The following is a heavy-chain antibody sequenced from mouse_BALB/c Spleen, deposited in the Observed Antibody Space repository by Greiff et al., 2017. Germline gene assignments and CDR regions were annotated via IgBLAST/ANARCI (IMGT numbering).Heavy chain of an antibody. Sequence: VQGVESGPGLVQPSQSLSITCTVSGFSLTSYGVHWVRQSPGKGLEWLGVIWSGGSTDYNAAFISRLSISKNNSKSQVFFKMNSLQANDTAIYYCARSPIYYYGSSYSWFAYWGQGTLVTVSA. CDR3: ARSPIYYYGSSYSWFAY. CDR2: IWSGGST. J-gene: IGHJ3*01. V-gene: IGHV2-2*02. CDR1: GFSLTSYG. D-gene: IGHD1-1*01.